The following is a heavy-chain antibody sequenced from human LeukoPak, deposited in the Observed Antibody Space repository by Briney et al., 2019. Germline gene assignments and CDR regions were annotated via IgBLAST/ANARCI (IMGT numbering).Heavy chain of an antibody. Sequence: SETLSLTCAVYGGSFSGYYWSWIRQPPGKGLEWIGEINHSGSTNYNPSLKSRVTISVDTSKNQFSLKLSSVTAAGTAVYYCATGRGLRLFDYWGQGTLVTVSS. CDR2: INHSGST. CDR1: GGSFSGYY. V-gene: IGHV4-34*01. CDR3: ATGRGLRLFDY. D-gene: IGHD1-14*01. J-gene: IGHJ4*02.